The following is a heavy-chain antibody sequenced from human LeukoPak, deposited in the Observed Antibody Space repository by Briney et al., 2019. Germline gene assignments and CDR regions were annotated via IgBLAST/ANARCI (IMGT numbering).Heavy chain of an antibody. Sequence: GGSLRLSCAASGFTFSSHWMSWVRQAPGKGLEWVSYISSSGSTIYYADSVKGRFTISRDNAKNSLYLQMNSLRAEDTAVYYCARDNFLYGSGSYYSDAFDIWGQGTMVTVSS. CDR3: ARDNFLYGSGSYYSDAFDI. CDR1: GFTFSSHW. CDR2: ISSSGSTI. V-gene: IGHV3-48*03. J-gene: IGHJ3*02. D-gene: IGHD3-10*01.